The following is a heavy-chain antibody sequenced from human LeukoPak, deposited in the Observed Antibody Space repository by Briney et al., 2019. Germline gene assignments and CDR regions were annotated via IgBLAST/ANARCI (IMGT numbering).Heavy chain of an antibody. D-gene: IGHD1-26*01. CDR2: ISAYNGNT. V-gene: IGHV1-18*01. Sequence: ASVKVSCKASGYTFTSYGISWVRQAPGQGLEWMGWISAYNGNTNYAQKFQGRVTMTRDTSTSTVYMELSSLRSEDTAVYYCARTYSGRPLDYWGQGTLVTVSS. CDR1: GYTFTSYG. CDR3: ARTYSGRPLDY. J-gene: IGHJ4*02.